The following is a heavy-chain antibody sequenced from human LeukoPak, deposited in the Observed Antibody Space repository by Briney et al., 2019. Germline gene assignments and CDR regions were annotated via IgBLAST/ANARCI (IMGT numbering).Heavy chain of an antibody. CDR1: GGSISSGGYS. D-gene: IGHD3-10*01. Sequence: SETLSLTCAVSGGSISSGGYSWSWIRQPPGKGLEWIGYIYHSGSTYYNPSLRSRVTISVDTSKNQFSLKLSSVTAADTAVYYCARGYARWGVRMGRGYFDYWGQGTLVTVSS. CDR2: IYHSGST. J-gene: IGHJ4*02. CDR3: ARGYARWGVRMGRGYFDY. V-gene: IGHV4-30-2*01.